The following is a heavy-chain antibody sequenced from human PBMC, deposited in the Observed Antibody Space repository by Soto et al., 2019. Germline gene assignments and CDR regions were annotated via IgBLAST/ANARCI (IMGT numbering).Heavy chain of an antibody. J-gene: IGHJ6*02. CDR2: IIPILTTP. V-gene: IGHV1-69*01. CDR3: ATAVGIAPTGEDGMDV. Sequence: QVQLVQSGAEVKKTGSSVKVSCKASGGTFSIYGFSWVRQAPGQGPEWIGGIIPILTTPNYAQKFQGRVTIVADESTTTVYMELRSLKFEDTAVYYCATAVGIAPTGEDGMDVGGQGTSVTVSS. CDR1: GGTFSIYG. D-gene: IGHD2-8*02.